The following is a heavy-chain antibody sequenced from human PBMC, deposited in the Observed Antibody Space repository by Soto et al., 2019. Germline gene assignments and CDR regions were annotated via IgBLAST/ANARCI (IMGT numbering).Heavy chain of an antibody. Sequence: SETLSLTYAIYGASLGGFHWTLLRQAPGKGLEWIGELIHGGSTNYNPSLKSRVSFSLDTSKNQFSLHLMSVTAADTAVYYCARSPLGYDYVRQTWREVGDSFDIWGRGTMVTVSS. CDR2: LIHGGST. CDR3: ARSPLGYDYVRQTWREVGDSFDI. D-gene: IGHD3-16*01. V-gene: IGHV4-34*12. CDR1: GASLGGFH. J-gene: IGHJ3*02.